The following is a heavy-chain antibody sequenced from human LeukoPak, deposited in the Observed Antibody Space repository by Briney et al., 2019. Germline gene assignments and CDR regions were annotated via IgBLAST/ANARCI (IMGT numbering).Heavy chain of an antibody. V-gene: IGHV3-23*01. D-gene: IGHD5-18*01. CDR1: GFTFSSYA. CDR2: ISGSGTST. Sequence: GGSLRLSCAASGFTFSSYAMSWVRQAPGKGLEWVSGISGSGTSTFYADSVKGRFTISRDNSKNTLYLQMNSLRAEDTAVYYCAKVNVDTAMVPYFDYWGQGTLVTVSS. CDR3: AKVNVDTAMVPYFDY. J-gene: IGHJ4*02.